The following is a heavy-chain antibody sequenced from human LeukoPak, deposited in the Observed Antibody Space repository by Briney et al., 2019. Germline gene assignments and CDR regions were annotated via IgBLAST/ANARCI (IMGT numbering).Heavy chain of an antibody. CDR3: AREGDDLNWFDP. D-gene: IGHD1-1*01. Sequence: GGSLRLSCAASGFTFNAYNMNWIRQAPGKGLEWIAYISGSDTTIYYADSVKGRFTIFRDNAKKSLYLQMDSLRAEDAAVYFCAREGDDLNWFDPWGQGTLVTVSS. CDR1: GFTFNAYN. CDR2: ISGSDTTI. J-gene: IGHJ5*02. V-gene: IGHV3-48*01.